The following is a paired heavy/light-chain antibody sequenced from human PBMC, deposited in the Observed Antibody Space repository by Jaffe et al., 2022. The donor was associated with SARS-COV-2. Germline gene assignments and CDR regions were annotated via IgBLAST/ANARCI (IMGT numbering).Light chain of an antibody. J-gene: IGKJ4*01. CDR1: QGISSY. V-gene: IGKV1-9*01. Sequence: DIQLTQSPSFLSASVGDRVTITCRASQGISSYLAWYQQKPGKAPKLLIYAASTLQSGVPSRFSGSGSGTEFTLTISSLQPEDFATYYCQQLNSYPPALTFGGGTKVEIK. CDR3: QQLNSYPPALT. CDR2: AAS.
Heavy chain of an antibody. Sequence: EVQLVQSGAEVKKPGESLKISCKGSGYSFTSYWIGWVRQMPGKGLEWMGIIYPGDSDTRYSPSFQGQVTISADKSISTAYLQWSSLKASDTAMYYCARLKSTSDDCSSTSCLKYYYYYYGMDVWGQGTTVTVSS. V-gene: IGHV5-51*01. CDR2: IYPGDSDT. CDR3: ARLKSTSDDCSSTSCLKYYYYYYGMDV. CDR1: GYSFTSYW. J-gene: IGHJ6*02. D-gene: IGHD2-2*01.